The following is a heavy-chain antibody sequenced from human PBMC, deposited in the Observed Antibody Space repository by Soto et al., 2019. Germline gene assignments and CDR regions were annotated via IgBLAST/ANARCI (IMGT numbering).Heavy chain of an antibody. J-gene: IGHJ4*02. V-gene: IGHV3-7*01. CDR2: INQDGSQT. CDR1: GFPFSSFW. CDR3: STSLND. Sequence: GGSLRLSCAASGFPFSSFWMGWVRQAPGKGLEWVANINQDGSQTYYVDSVRGRFAVSRDNAENSVYLQMNSLRVEDTAVYYCSTSLNDWGQGTLVTVSS.